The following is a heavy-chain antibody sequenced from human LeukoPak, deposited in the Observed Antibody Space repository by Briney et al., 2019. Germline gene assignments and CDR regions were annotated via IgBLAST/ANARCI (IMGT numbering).Heavy chain of an antibody. D-gene: IGHD5-24*01. J-gene: IGHJ5*02. V-gene: IGHV4-39*07. CDR3: ARESLTWLQSSTSWFDP. CDR1: GASVSGSAYY. Sequence: PSETLSLTCTVSGASVSGSAYYWGWIRQPPGKGLEWIGNIYYSGSTYYNPSLKSRVTISVDSSKNQFSLRLSSVTAADTAVYYCARESLTWLQSSTSWFDPWGQGTLVTVSS. CDR2: IYYSGST.